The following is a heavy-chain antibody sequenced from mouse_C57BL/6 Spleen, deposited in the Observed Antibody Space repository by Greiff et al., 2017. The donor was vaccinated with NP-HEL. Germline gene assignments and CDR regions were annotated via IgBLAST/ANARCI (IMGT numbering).Heavy chain of an antibody. CDR2: ISRGSSTI. CDR1: GFTFSDYG. CDR3: ASPYYYDVWYFDV. V-gene: IGHV5-17*01. Sequence: EVKVVESGGGLVKPGGSLKLSCAASGFTFSDYGMHWVRQAPEKGLEWVAYISRGSSTISYADTVKGRFTISRDNATNTLFLQMTSLRSEDTAMYYCASPYYYDVWYFDVWGTGTTVTVSS. D-gene: IGHD2-4*01. J-gene: IGHJ1*03.